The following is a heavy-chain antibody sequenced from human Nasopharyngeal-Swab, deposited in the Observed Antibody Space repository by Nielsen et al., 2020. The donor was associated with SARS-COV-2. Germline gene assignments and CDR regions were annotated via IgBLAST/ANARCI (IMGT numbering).Heavy chain of an antibody. V-gene: IGHV3-9*01. CDR2: ISWNSGST. J-gene: IGHJ3*02. CDR1: GFTFDDYA. CDR3: ARKDVFAYGVDAFDI. D-gene: IGHD3-10*01. Sequence: SLKISCAASGFTFDDYAMHWVRQAPGKGLEWVSGISWNSGSTGYADSVKGRFTISRDNAKNTLYLQINSLRAEDTAVYYCARKDVFAYGVDAFDIWGQGTMVTVSS.